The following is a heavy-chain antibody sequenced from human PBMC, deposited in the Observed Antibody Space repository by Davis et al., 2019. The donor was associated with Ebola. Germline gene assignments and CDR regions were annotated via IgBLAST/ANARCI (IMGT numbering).Heavy chain of an antibody. Sequence: PSETLSLTCTVSGGSISSSSYYWGWIRQPPGKGLEWIGSIYYSGSTYYNPSLKSRVTISVDTSKNQFSLKLSSVTAADTAVYYCGIAVAGFNWFDPWGRGTLVTVSS. CDR3: GIAVAGFNWFDP. CDR2: IYYSGST. D-gene: IGHD6-19*01. CDR1: GGSISSSSYY. J-gene: IGHJ5*02. V-gene: IGHV4-39*01.